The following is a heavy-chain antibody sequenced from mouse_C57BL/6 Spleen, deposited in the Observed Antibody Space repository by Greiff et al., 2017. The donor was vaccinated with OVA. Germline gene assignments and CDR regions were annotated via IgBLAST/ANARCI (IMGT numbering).Heavy chain of an antibody. CDR3: ASNDYDSAWFAY. CDR1: GFTFSSYA. V-gene: IGHV5-4*01. J-gene: IGHJ3*01. D-gene: IGHD2-4*01. Sequence: EVQLKESGGGLVKPGGSLKLSCAASGFTFSSYAMSWVRQTPEKRLEWVATISDGGSYTYYPDNVKGRFTISRDNAKNNLYLQMSHLKSEDTAMYYCASNDYDSAWFAYWGQGTLVTVSA. CDR2: ISDGGSYT.